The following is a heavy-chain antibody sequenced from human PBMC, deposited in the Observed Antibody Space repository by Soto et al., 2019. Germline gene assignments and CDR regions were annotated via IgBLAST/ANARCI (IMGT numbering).Heavy chain of an antibody. J-gene: IGHJ4*02. CDR1: GGSFSGYY. V-gene: IGHV4-34*01. Sequence: QVQLQQWGAGLLKPSETLSLTCAVYGGSFSGYYWSWIRQPPGKGLEWIGEINHSGSTNYNPSLKSRVTISVDTSKNQFSLKLSSVTAADTAVYYCARGFSGFSSNSQPSYFDYWGQGTLVIVSS. CDR3: ARGFSGFSSNSQPSYFDY. D-gene: IGHD2-2*01. CDR2: INHSGST.